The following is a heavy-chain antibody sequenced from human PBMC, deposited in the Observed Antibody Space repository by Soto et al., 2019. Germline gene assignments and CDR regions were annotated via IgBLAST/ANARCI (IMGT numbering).Heavy chain of an antibody. J-gene: IGHJ3*02. CDR3: AKATATTGGAFDI. V-gene: IGHV3-30*18. CDR2: ISYDGSNK. Sequence: GGSLRLSCAASGFTFSSYGMHWVRQAPGKGLEWVAVISYDGSNKYYADSVKGRFTISRDNSKNTLYLQMNSLRAEDTAVYYCAKATATTGGAFDICGQGTMVT. D-gene: IGHD1-7*01. CDR1: GFTFSSYG.